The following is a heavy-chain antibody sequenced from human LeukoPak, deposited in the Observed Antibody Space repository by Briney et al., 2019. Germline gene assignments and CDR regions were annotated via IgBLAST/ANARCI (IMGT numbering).Heavy chain of an antibody. CDR1: GGSISSSSYY. CDR3: ARLWPNLSMVRGRGIFDY. CDR2: IYYSGST. J-gene: IGHJ4*02. Sequence: SETLSLTCTVPGGSISSSSYYWGWIRQPPGKGLEWIGSIYYSGSTYYNPSLKSRVTISVDTSKNQFSLKLSSVTAADTAVYYCARLWPNLSMVRGRGIFDYWGQGTLVTVSS. D-gene: IGHD3-10*01. V-gene: IGHV4-39*01.